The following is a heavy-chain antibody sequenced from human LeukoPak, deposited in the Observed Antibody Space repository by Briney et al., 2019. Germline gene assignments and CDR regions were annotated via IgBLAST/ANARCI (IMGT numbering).Heavy chain of an antibody. Sequence: PSETLSLTCTVSGGSISSYYWSWIRQPPGKGLEWIGYIYYSGSTNYNPSLKSRVTISVDTSKNQFSLKLSSVTAADTAVYYCARGPLGYCSGGRCYREENFDYWGQGALVTVSS. CDR1: GGSISSYY. CDR2: IYYSGST. V-gene: IGHV4-59*01. J-gene: IGHJ4*02. D-gene: IGHD2-15*01. CDR3: ARGPLGYCSGGRCYREENFDY.